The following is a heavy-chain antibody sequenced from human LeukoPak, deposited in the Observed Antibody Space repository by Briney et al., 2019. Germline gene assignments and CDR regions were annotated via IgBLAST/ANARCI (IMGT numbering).Heavy chain of an antibody. CDR2: IHRDGRT. J-gene: IGHJ4*02. CDR3: GKADIYFNPIDY. D-gene: IGHD3-9*01. Sequence: SETLSLTCAVSGVSISSSEWWIWVRQPPGQGLEWIGEIHRDGRTRYNPSLKSRVTMSIDYSKNQFSLKVSSVTAADTAIYYCGKADIYFNPIDYWGPGSLVTVSS. CDR1: GVSISSSEW. V-gene: IGHV4-4*02.